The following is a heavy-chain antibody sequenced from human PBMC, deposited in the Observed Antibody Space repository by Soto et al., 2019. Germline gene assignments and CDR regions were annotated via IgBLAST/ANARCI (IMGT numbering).Heavy chain of an antibody. V-gene: IGHV3-23*01. J-gene: IGHJ4*02. Sequence: EVQLLESGGGLVQPGGSLRLSCAASGFTFSSYAMSWVRQAPGKGLEWVSAISGSGGSTYYADSVKGRLTISRDNSKNTLYLQMNSLRAEDTAVYYCAKDRPIYYDSSGYYSFGYWGQGTLVTVSS. D-gene: IGHD3-22*01. CDR1: GFTFSSYA. CDR2: ISGSGGST. CDR3: AKDRPIYYDSSGYYSFGY.